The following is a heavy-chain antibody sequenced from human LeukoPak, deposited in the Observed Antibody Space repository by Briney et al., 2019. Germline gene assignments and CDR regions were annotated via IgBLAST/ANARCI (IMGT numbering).Heavy chain of an antibody. J-gene: IGHJ3*02. CDR1: GFTFSDFS. V-gene: IGHV3-48*02. CDR3: ARDLQYAFDI. Sequence: PGGSLRLSCAASGFTFSDFSMNWVRQAPGKGLEWLSYVGRSGSSISYADSVKGRFTISRDNAQNSLYLQMNSLRDEDTAVYYCARDLQYAFDIWGQGTLVAVSS. CDR2: VGRSGSSI.